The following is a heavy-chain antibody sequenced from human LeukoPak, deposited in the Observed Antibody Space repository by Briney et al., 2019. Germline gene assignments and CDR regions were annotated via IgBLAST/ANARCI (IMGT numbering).Heavy chain of an antibody. Sequence: ASVKVSCKASGGTFNSYAISWVRQAPGQGLEWMGGIIPIFGTANYAQKFQGRVTITTDESTSTAYMELSSLRSEDTAVYYCARGGITGAYDAFDIWGQGTMVTVSS. D-gene: IGHD1-20*01. V-gene: IGHV1-69*05. CDR3: ARGGITGAYDAFDI. CDR2: IIPIFGTA. CDR1: GGTFNSYA. J-gene: IGHJ3*02.